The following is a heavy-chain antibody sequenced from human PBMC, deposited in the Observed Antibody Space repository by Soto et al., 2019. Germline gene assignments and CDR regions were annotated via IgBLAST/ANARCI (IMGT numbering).Heavy chain of an antibody. Sequence: QLQLQESGPGLVKPSETLSLTCTVSGGSISSSSYYWGWIRQPPGKGLEWIGSIYYRWSTYYNPSLKSRVTISVGTSKNQFSLKLSSVTAADTAVYYCARGGKRITMIVVFIRSDAFDIWGQGTMVTVSS. CDR1: GGSISSSSYY. V-gene: IGHV4-39*01. CDR3: ARGGKRITMIVVFIRSDAFDI. D-gene: IGHD3-22*01. J-gene: IGHJ3*02. CDR2: IYYRWST.